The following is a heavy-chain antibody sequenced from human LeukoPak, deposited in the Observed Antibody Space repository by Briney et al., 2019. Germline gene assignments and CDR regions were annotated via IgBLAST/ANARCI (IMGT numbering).Heavy chain of an antibody. J-gene: IGHJ2*01. CDR3: ARDRAVTGAKGGWYFDL. Sequence: PGGSLRLSCVASGFTVSNNYMSWVRQAPGKGLEWASVIYSGGSTYYADSVKGRFTISRDDSKNTLYLQVDSLRAEDTAVYYCARDRAVTGAKGGWYFDLWGRGTLVTVS. V-gene: IGHV3-53*05. CDR2: IYSGGST. D-gene: IGHD6-19*01. CDR1: GFTVSNNY.